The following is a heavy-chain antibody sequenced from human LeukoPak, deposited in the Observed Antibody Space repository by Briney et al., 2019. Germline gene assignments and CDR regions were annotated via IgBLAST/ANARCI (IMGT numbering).Heavy chain of an antibody. CDR3: ARDPLDISRWANAFDI. CDR2: MSYNGNK. D-gene: IGHD2-2*03. J-gene: IGHJ3*02. V-gene: IGHV3-30*03. Sequence: GGSLRLSCAASGFTFTSYGFHWVRQAPGKALEWVAFMSYNGNKKYGDSVKGRFTISRDNAKNTLHLQMNGLRPDDTAVYYCARDPLDISRWANAFDIWGQGTMVTVSS. CDR1: GFTFTSYG.